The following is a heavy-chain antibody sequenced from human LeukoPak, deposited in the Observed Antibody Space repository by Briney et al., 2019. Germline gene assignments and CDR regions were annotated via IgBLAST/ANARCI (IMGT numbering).Heavy chain of an antibody. CDR3: TTGRGGQQVVSVY. D-gene: IGHD6-13*01. CDR2: IKSKTDGGTT. J-gene: IGHJ4*02. Sequence: PGGSLRLSCAASGFTFSNAWMSWVRQAPGKGLEWVGRIKSKTDGGTTDYAAPVKGRFTISRDDSKNTLYLQMNSLKTEDTAVYSCTTGRGGQQVVSVYWGLGTLVTVSS. V-gene: IGHV3-15*01. CDR1: GFTFSNAW.